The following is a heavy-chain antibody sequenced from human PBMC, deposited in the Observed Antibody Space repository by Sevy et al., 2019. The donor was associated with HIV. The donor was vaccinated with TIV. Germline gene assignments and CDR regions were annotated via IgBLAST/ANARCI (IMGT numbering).Heavy chain of an antibody. D-gene: IGHD3-3*01. V-gene: IGHV3-30*04. Sequence: GGSLRLSCAASGFTFSSYAMHGVRQAPGKGLEWVAVISYDGSNKYYADSVKGRFTISRDNSKNTLYLQMNSLRAEDTAVYYCARDRLGSSTSLKIFGVVLLWGQGTLVTVSS. CDR2: ISYDGSNK. CDR3: ARDRLGSSTSLKIFGVVLL. J-gene: IGHJ4*02. CDR1: GFTFSSYA.